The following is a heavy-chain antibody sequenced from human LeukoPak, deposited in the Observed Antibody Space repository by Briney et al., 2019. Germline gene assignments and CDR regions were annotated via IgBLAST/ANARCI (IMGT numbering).Heavy chain of an antibody. D-gene: IGHD1-26*01. Sequence: GGSLRLSCAASGFTFSSYEMNWVRQAPGKGLEWVSYIDTSGSTTYYAESVKGRFTISRDNAKNSLYLQINSLRAEDTAVYYCAREGWELLFDFDYWGQGTLVTVSS. J-gene: IGHJ4*02. V-gene: IGHV3-48*03. CDR3: AREGWELLFDFDY. CDR1: GFTFSSYE. CDR2: IDTSGSTT.